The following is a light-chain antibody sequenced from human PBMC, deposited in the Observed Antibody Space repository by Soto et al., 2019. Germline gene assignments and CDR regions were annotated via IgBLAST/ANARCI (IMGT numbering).Light chain of an antibody. CDR1: PSILLRSHNQNY. Sequence: DIVMTQSPDSLAVSLGERATINCRSSPSILLRSHNQNYLAWYQQKPGQPPKLLIYWASPRESGVPDRVSGSGAGTDFTLTISSLQAEDVAVYYCQQYYSTPPTFGQGTKGEIK. CDR2: WAS. CDR3: QQYYSTPPT. J-gene: IGKJ1*01. V-gene: IGKV4-1*01.